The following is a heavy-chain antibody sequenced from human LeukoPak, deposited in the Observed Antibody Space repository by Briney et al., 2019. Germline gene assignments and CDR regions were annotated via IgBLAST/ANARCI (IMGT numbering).Heavy chain of an antibody. V-gene: IGHV3-48*03. CDR3: ARALRAQDCSGGSCYTRDYYYYMDV. Sequence: GGSLGLSCAASGFTFSSYEMNWVRQAPGKDLQWVSYISSSGSTIYYADSVKGRSTISRDNAKSLLFLQMISLRAEDTAVYYCARALRAQDCSGGSCYTRDYYYYMDVWGKGTTVTVSS. CDR2: ISSSGSTI. CDR1: GFTFSSYE. D-gene: IGHD2-15*01. J-gene: IGHJ6*03.